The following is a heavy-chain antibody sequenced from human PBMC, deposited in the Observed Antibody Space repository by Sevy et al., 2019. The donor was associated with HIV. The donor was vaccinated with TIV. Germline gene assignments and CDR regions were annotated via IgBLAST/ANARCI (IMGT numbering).Heavy chain of an antibody. CDR2: IHYTGST. Sequence: SETLSLTCTVSGGSISAYHWSWIRQPPGKGLEWIGYIHYTGSTKYNPSLESRVTISVDTSKNQFSLKLSSVTAAGTAVYYCARAPPVRSGDDSLNWFAPWGQGTLVTVSS. CDR1: GGSISAYH. V-gene: IGHV4-59*01. CDR3: ARAPPVRSGDDSLNWFAP. J-gene: IGHJ5*02. D-gene: IGHD5-12*01.